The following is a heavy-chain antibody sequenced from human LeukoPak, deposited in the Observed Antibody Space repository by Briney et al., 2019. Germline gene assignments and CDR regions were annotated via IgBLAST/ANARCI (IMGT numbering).Heavy chain of an antibody. V-gene: IGHV3-21*01. CDR1: GFTFSSYS. CDR3: ARDRAGSGILDY. CDR2: ISSSSSYI. Sequence: PGGSLRLSCAASGFTFSSYSMNWVRQAPGKGLEWVSSISSSSSYIYHADSVKGRFTISRDNAKNSLYLQMNSLRAEDTAVYYCARDRAGSGILDYWGQGTLVTVSS. J-gene: IGHJ4*02. D-gene: IGHD1-26*01.